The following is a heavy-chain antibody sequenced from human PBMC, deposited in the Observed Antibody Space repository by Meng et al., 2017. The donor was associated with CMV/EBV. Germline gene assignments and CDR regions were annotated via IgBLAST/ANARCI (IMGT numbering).Heavy chain of an antibody. CDR2: IYSSGST. V-gene: IGHV3-53*01. J-gene: IGHJ6*02. CDR3: ARGVDTAPLGMDI. CDR1: GFTVSSNY. Sequence: GGSLRLSCAASGFTVSSNYVNWVRQAPGKGLEWVSVIYSSGSTYYADSVKGRFTISRDNSKNTVYLQMNSLRAEDTAVFYCARGVDTAPLGMDIWGQGTTVTVSS. D-gene: IGHD5-18*01.